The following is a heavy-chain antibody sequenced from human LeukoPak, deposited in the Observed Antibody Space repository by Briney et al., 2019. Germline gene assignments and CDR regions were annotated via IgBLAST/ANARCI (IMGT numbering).Heavy chain of an antibody. V-gene: IGHV3-21*01. CDR1: GFTFSSYE. CDR3: ARVGSGSYYWNAFDI. D-gene: IGHD1-26*01. J-gene: IGHJ3*02. Sequence: PGGSLRLSCAASGFTFSSYEMNWVRQAPGKGPEWVSSISSSSSYIYYADSVKGRFTISRDNAKNSLYLQINSLRAEDTAVYYCARVGSGSYYWNAFDIWGQGTMVSVSS. CDR2: ISSSSSYI.